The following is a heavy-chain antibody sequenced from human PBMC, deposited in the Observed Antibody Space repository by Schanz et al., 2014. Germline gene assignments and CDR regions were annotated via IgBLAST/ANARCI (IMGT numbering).Heavy chain of an antibody. CDR3: ARKRGSGGQNWYLEL. D-gene: IGHD3-3*01. CDR2: INTGSNYI. J-gene: IGHJ2*01. V-gene: IGHV3-11*03. Sequence: QVHLLESGGGLVEPGGSLRLSCAASGFSFSDYYMSWIRQAPGKGLEWISFINTGSNYINYADSVKGRFTISRDNTKNTLFLQLNSLIAYDTAVHYCARKRGSGGQNWYLELWGRGTLVTVSS. CDR1: GFSFSDYY.